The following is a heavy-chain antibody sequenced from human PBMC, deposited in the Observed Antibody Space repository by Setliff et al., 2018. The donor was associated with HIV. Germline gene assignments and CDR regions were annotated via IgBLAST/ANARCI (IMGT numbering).Heavy chain of an antibody. CDR2: IYQTGST. V-gene: IGHV4-38-2*02. CDR3: ATRAIVVIPDY. CDR1: GYSISSGYY. D-gene: IGHD3-22*01. Sequence: SETLSLTCTVSGYSISSGYYWGWIRQPPGKGLEWIATIYQTGSTNYSPSLKSRVTISLDMSKNQFSLEVRSVTAADTAVYYCATRAIVVIPDYWGQGTLVTVSS. J-gene: IGHJ4*02.